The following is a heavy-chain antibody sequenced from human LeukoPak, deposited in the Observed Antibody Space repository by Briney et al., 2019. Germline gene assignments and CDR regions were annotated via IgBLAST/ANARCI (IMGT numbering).Heavy chain of an antibody. CDR2: IYYSGST. CDR3: ARDRFDDSSGYYYHYYYYMDV. V-gene: IGHV4-59*12. CDR1: GGSISSYY. Sequence: SETLSLTCTVSGGSISSYYWSWIRQPPGKGLEWIGSIYYSGSTYYNPSLKSRVTISVDTSKSQFSLKVSSVTAADTAVYYCARDRFDDSSGYYYHYYYYMDVWGKGTTVTVSS. D-gene: IGHD3-22*01. J-gene: IGHJ6*03.